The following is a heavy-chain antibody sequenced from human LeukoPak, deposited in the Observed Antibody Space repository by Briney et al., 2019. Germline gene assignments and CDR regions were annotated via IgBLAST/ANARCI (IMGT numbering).Heavy chain of an antibody. D-gene: IGHD6-19*01. CDR2: VYYSGST. CDR3: ASQKGYGSGWYLDY. J-gene: IGHJ4*02. Sequence: SETLSLTCTVSGGSISSSNYFWAWLRQPPGKGLEWIGSVYYSGSTYYNPSLKSRVTISVDTSKNQFTLKLSSVTAADTAVYYCASQKGYGSGWYLDYWGQGTLVTVSS. CDR1: GGSISSSNYF. V-gene: IGHV4-39*01.